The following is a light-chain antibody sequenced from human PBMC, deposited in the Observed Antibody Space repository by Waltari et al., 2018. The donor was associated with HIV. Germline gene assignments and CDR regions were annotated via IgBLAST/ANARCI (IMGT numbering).Light chain of an antibody. CDR2: DSS. V-gene: IGKV3-11*01. Sequence: EIVLTQSPGTLSLSPGERATLSCRASQSVATYLAWDQQKPGQAPMLLIYDSSNRAAGIPARFSGSGSGTDFTLTISSLQPEDFATYYCQQYYSTPRTFGQGTKVEIK. CDR3: QQYYSTPRT. J-gene: IGKJ1*01. CDR1: QSVATY.